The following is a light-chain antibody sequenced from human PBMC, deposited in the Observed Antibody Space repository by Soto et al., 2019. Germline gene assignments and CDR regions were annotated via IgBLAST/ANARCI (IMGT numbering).Light chain of an antibody. CDR1: QSISSY. CDR3: QQSYSTPT. Sequence: DNQMTQSPSSLSPSVGARVTITCRASQSISSYLNWYQQKPGKAPKLLIYAASSLQSGVPSRFSGSGSGTDFTLTISSLQPEDFATYYCQQSYSTPTFGQGTRLEIK. CDR2: AAS. V-gene: IGKV1-39*01. J-gene: IGKJ5*01.